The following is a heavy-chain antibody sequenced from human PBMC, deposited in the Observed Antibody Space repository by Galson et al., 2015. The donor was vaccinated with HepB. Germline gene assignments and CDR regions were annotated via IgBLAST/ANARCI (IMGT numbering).Heavy chain of an antibody. CDR2: ISGYNGHT. CDR1: GYTFASYG. V-gene: IGHV1-18*04. D-gene: IGHD3-3*01. Sequence: SVKVSCKASGYTFASYGISWVRQAPGEGLEWVGWISGYNGHTEYAQSLQGRITMTTETATSTVYMELRSLRSDDTAVYFCARDKNGVEWLLPKYGYHGMDVWGQGTTVTVSS. CDR3: ARDKNGVEWLLPKYGYHGMDV. J-gene: IGHJ6*02.